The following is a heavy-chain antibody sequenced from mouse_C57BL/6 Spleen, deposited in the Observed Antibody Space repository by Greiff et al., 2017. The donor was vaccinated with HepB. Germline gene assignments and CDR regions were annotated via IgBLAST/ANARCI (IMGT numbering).Heavy chain of an antibody. V-gene: IGHV1-55*01. Sequence: QVQLQQPGAELVKPGASVKMSCKASGYTFTSYWITWVKQRPGQGLEWIGDIYPGSGSTNYNEKFKSKATLTVDTSSSTAYMQLSSLTSEDSAVYYCARTLAYYINYVPHFDYWGQGTTLTVSS. CDR2: IYPGSGST. CDR3: ARTLAYYINYVPHFDY. J-gene: IGHJ2*01. CDR1: GYTFTSYW. D-gene: IGHD2-5*01.